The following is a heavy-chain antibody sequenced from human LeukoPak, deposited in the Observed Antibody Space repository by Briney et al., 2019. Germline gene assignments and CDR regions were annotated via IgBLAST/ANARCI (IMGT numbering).Heavy chain of an antibody. V-gene: IGHV5-51*01. CDR2: IYPGDSDT. CDR1: GYSFTSYW. D-gene: IGHD6-19*01. CDR3: ARAIIAVAGTSPAFDI. J-gene: IGHJ3*02. Sequence: ESLKISCKGSGYSFTSYWIGWVRQMPGKGPEWMGIIYPGDSDTRYSPSFQGQVTISADKSISTAYLQWSSLKASDTAMYYCARAIIAVAGTSPAFDIWGQGTMVTVSS.